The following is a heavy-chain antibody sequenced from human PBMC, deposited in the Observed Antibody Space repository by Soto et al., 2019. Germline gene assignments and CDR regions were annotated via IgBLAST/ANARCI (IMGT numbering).Heavy chain of an antibody. Sequence: QVQLVESGGGVVQPGRSLRLSCVASGFTLSNTGMHWVRQAPGKGLEWVAMISHDGSNTYYGDSVKGRFTIPRDNSWNTLYLQMDSLRPEDTSVYYCAKDWGSSGWFNWFDPWGQGTLVTVSS. V-gene: IGHV3-30*18. J-gene: IGHJ5*02. CDR3: AKDWGSSGWFNWFDP. D-gene: IGHD6-19*01. CDR1: GFTLSNTG. CDR2: ISHDGSNT.